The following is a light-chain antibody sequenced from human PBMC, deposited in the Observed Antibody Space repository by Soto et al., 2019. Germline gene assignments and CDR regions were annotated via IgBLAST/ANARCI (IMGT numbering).Light chain of an antibody. CDR1: SSDVGGYNY. CDR2: DVS. J-gene: IGLJ1*01. V-gene: IGLV2-14*03. CDR3: SSNTDFSLYV. Sequence: QSVLTQPASVSGSPGQSISISCTGTSSDVGGYNYVSWYQHQPGKAPKLVIFDVSGRPSGISNRFSGSKSGNTASLTISGLRPEDEADYYCSSNTDFSLYVFGTGTKVPVL.